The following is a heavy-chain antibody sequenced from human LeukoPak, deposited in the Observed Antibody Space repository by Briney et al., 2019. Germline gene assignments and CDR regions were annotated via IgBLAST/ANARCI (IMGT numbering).Heavy chain of an antibody. D-gene: IGHD2-21*02. Sequence: PGGSLRLSCAVCGFTFISYGMQWVRQAPGKGLAWVSRINTDGSSTAYADSVKGRFTISRDNAKNTLYLQMNSLRADDTAVYYCARELPREVTLDYWGQGTLVTVSS. V-gene: IGHV3-74*01. CDR2: INTDGSST. J-gene: IGHJ4*01. CDR1: GFTFISYG. CDR3: ARELPREVTLDY.